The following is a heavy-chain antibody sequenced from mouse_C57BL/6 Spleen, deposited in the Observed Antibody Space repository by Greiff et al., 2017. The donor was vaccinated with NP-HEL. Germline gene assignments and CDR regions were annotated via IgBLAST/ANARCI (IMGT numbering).Heavy chain of an antibody. CDR1: GYTFTSYW. J-gene: IGHJ1*03. D-gene: IGHD1-1*01. Sequence: VQLQQPGAELVRPGTSVKLSCKASGYTFTSYWMHWVKQRPGQGLEWIGVIDPSDSYTNYNQKFKGKATLTVDTSSSTAYMQLSSLTSEDSAVYYCARSGSSYVWYFDVWGTGTTVTVSS. CDR2: IDPSDSYT. CDR3: ARSGSSYVWYFDV. V-gene: IGHV1-59*01.